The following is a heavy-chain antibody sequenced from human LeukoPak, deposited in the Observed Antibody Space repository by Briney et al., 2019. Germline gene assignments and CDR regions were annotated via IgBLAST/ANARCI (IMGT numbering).Heavy chain of an antibody. J-gene: IGHJ5*02. CDR2: INSDGSST. Sequence: GGSLRLSCAASGFTFSSYSMNWVRQAPGKGLVWVSRINSDGSSTSYADSVKGRFTISRDNAKNTLYLQMNSLRAEDTAVYYCARVTRWPLGFDPWGQGTLVTVSS. V-gene: IGHV3-74*01. D-gene: IGHD5-24*01. CDR3: ARVTRWPLGFDP. CDR1: GFTFSSYS.